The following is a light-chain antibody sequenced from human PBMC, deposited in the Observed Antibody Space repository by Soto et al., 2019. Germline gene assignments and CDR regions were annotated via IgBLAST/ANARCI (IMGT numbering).Light chain of an antibody. CDR3: QQYGSSPGT. CDR2: GAS. V-gene: IGKV3-20*01. CDR1: QSVTSNY. J-gene: IGKJ1*01. Sequence: EIVWTQSPCTLSLTPGERAPLSCRASQSVTSNYLAWYQQKPGQAPRLLIFGASIRDTGLPDRFSGSGSGTDFTLTISRLEPEDFAVYYCQQYGSSPGTFGQGTKVDIK.